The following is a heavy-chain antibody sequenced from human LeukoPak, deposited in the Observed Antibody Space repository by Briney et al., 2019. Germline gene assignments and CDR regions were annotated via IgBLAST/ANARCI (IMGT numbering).Heavy chain of an antibody. Sequence: ASVKVSCKAFGYTFSSYYMHWVRQAPGQGLEWMGIIDPSEGSTSYAQKFQGRVTMTRDTSTSTVYMELSSLRSEDTAVYYCARRPRSGNYPFHYWGQGTLVTVSS. D-gene: IGHD1-26*01. J-gene: IGHJ4*02. CDR2: IDPSEGST. V-gene: IGHV1-46*01. CDR3: ARRPRSGNYPFHY. CDR1: GYTFSSYY.